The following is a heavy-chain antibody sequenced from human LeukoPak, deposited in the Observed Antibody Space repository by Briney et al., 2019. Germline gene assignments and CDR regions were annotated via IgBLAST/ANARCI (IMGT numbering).Heavy chain of an antibody. V-gene: IGHV4-4*07. J-gene: IGHJ5*02. CDR1: GCSISSYY. D-gene: IGHD3-10*01. CDR2: IYTSGST. Sequence: SETLSLTCTVSGCSISSYYWSWIRQPAGKGLEWIGRIYTSGSTNYNPSLKSRVTMSVDTSKNQFSLKLSSVTAADTAVYYCAREEDYYGSGSYCLLDPWGQGTLVTVSS. CDR3: AREEDYYGSGSYCLLDP.